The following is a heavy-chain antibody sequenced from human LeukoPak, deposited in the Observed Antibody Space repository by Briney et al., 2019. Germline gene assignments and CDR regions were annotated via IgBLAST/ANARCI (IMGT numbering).Heavy chain of an antibody. CDR3: ARNYYYGDYVDY. J-gene: IGHJ4*02. V-gene: IGHV4-39*01. Sequence: SETLSLTCTVSGGSISSSSYYWGWIRQPPGKGLEWIGSIYYTGSTYYNPSLKSRVTISVDTSKNQFSLKLSSVTAADTAVFYCARNYYYGDYVDYWGQGTLVTVSS. CDR1: GGSISSSSYY. D-gene: IGHD4-17*01. CDR2: IYYTGST.